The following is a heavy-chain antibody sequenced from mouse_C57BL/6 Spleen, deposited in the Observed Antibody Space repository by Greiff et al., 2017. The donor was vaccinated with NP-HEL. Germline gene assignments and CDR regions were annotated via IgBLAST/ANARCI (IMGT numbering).Heavy chain of an antibody. CDR3: ARFPWDDYDARGY. J-gene: IGHJ4*01. Sequence: VQLQQPGTELVKPGASVKLSCKASGYTFTSYWMHWVKQRPGQGLEWIGNINPSNGGTNYNEKFKSKATLTVDKSSSTAYMQLSSQTSEDSAVYYCARFPWDDYDARGYWGQGTSVTVSS. CDR1: GYTFTSYW. CDR2: INPSNGGT. V-gene: IGHV1-53*01. D-gene: IGHD2-4*01.